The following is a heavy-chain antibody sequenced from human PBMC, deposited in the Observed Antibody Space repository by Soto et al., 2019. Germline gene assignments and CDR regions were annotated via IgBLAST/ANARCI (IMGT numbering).Heavy chain of an antibody. J-gene: IGHJ4*02. CDR2: VNSDGSTA. D-gene: IGHD3-10*01. CDR1: GLAFSNYW. Sequence: EVQLAESGGGLVQPGGSLRLSCAASGLAFSNYWMHWVRQAPGKGLVWVSHVNSDGSTATYADSVKGRFTISRDNAKNMLYLQMNSLRAEDTAVYYCARSSFPYYFDYWGQGTLVTVSS. V-gene: IGHV3-74*01. CDR3: ARSSFPYYFDY.